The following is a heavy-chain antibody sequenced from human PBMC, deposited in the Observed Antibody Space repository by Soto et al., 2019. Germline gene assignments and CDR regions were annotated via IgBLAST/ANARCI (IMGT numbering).Heavy chain of an antibody. CDR1: GYTFSSYD. J-gene: IGHJ5*02. Sequence: QVQLVQSGAEVRKPGASVTVSFKASGYTFSSYDIMWVRQDKGQGLEWMGWMNPNSGNTGFAERFQGRVTLTRDTYISTAYMELSNLRPEDTAVYYCARGRRANFAPWGQGTLVTVSS. D-gene: IGHD6-25*01. V-gene: IGHV1-8*01. CDR3: ARGRRANFAP. CDR2: MNPNSGNT.